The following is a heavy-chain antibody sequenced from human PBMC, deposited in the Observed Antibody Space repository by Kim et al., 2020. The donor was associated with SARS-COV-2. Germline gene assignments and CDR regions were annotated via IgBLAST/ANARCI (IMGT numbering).Heavy chain of an antibody. Sequence: SETLSLTCTVSGGSISSGGYYWSWIRQHPGKGLEWIGYIYYSGSTYYNPSLKSRVTISVDTSKNQFSLKLSSVTAADTAVYYCARNIGITMIVVVTGWFDPWGQGTLDTVSS. CDR2: IYYSGST. CDR1: GGSISSGGYY. J-gene: IGHJ5*02. CDR3: ARNIGITMIVVVTGWFDP. D-gene: IGHD3-22*01. V-gene: IGHV4-31*03.